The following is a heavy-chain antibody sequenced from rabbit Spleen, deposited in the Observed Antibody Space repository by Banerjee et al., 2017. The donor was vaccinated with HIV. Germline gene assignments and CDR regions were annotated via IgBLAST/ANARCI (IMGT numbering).Heavy chain of an antibody. D-gene: IGHD1-1*01. V-gene: IGHV1S45*01. CDR1: GFSFSNKAV. J-gene: IGHJ6*01. CDR2: INAVTGKA. CDR3: ARDTSSSFSSYGMDL. Sequence: QEQLVESGGGLVQPEGSLTLSCTASGFSFSNKAVMCWVRQAPGKGLEWIACINAVTGKAVYASWAKGRFTFSKTSSTTVTLQMTSLTGADTATYFCARDTSSSFSSYGMDLWGQGTLVTVS.